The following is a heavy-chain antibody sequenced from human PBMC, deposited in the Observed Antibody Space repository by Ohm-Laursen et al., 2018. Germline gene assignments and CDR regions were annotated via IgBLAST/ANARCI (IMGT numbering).Heavy chain of an antibody. CDR2: IYYSGST. CDR1: GGSISSYY. Sequence: TLSLTCSVSGGSISSYYWSWIRQPPGKGLEWTGYIYYSGSTNYNPSLKSRVTISVDTSKNQFSLKLSSVTAADTAVYYCARQGGSYGHFDYWGQGTLVTVSS. J-gene: IGHJ4*02. D-gene: IGHD1-26*01. CDR3: ARQGGSYGHFDY. V-gene: IGHV4-59*08.